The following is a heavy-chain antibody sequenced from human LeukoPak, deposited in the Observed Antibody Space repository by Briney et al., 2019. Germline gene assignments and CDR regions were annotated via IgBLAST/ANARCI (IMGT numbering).Heavy chain of an antibody. J-gene: IGHJ4*02. CDR3: ARGAMTTVTYYVDY. Sequence: PSETLSLPCAVYGGSFSGYYRIWIRQPPGKGLEWIGEINHSGSTNYNPSLKSRVTISVDTSKNQFSLKLSSVTAADTAVYYCARGAMTTVTYYVDYWGQGTLVTVSS. D-gene: IGHD4-17*01. CDR2: INHSGST. CDR1: GGSFSGYY. V-gene: IGHV4-34*01.